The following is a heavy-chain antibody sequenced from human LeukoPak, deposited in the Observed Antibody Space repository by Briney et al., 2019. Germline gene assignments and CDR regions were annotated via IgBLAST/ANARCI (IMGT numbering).Heavy chain of an antibody. CDR2: ISYDGSNK. CDR1: GFTFSSYG. Sequence: PGRSLRLSCAASGFTFSSYGMHWVRQAPGKGLEWVAVISYDGSNKYYRDSVKGRFTISRDNSKNTLYLQMNSLRAEDTAVYYCAKEKWAYGPIDYWGQGTLVTVSS. CDR3: AKEKWAYGPIDY. D-gene: IGHD4-17*01. V-gene: IGHV3-30*18. J-gene: IGHJ4*02.